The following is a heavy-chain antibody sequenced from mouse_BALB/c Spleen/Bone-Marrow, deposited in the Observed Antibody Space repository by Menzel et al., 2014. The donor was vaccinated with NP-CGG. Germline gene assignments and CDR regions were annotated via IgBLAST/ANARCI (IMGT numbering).Heavy chain of an antibody. CDR1: GFSLTSYG. Sequence: QVQLQQPGPSLVQPSQSLSITCTVSGFSLTSYGVHWVRQSPGKGLEWLGVIWRGGSTDYNAAFMSRLSITKDNSKSQVFFKINSLQADDTAIYYCAKNGGYDGWFAYWGQGTLVTVSA. CDR3: AKNGGYDGWFAY. V-gene: IGHV2-5-1*01. D-gene: IGHD2-14*01. J-gene: IGHJ3*01. CDR2: IWRGGST.